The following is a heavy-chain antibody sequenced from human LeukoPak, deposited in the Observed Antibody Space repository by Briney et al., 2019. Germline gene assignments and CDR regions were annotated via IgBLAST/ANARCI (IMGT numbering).Heavy chain of an antibody. CDR1: GASISSSDYY. V-gene: IGHV4-39*07. Sequence: SETLSLICSVSGASISSSDYYWGWIRQPPGKGLEWIGTIYHSGSTYYNSSLKGRVTISVDTSKNQFSLKFNSVTAADTAVYYCARVGIVLVTGSNWVDPWGQGTLVTVSS. CDR3: ARVGIVLVTGSNWVDP. CDR2: IYHSGST. D-gene: IGHD3-22*01. J-gene: IGHJ5*02.